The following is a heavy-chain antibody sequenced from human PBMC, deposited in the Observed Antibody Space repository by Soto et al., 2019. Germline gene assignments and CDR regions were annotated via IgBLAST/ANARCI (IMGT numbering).Heavy chain of an antibody. Sequence: QVQLQDSGPGLVKPSQTLSLTCTVSGGSISSGDYYWSWIRQPPGKGLEWIGYIYSSGYTYCNPSLRSRVSISVETSKNQFSLKLTSVTAADTAVYYCSRGIATMATPDAFDIWGQGTLVTVSS. CDR3: SRGIATMATPDAFDI. V-gene: IGHV4-30-4*01. CDR2: IYSSGYT. J-gene: IGHJ3*02. D-gene: IGHD3-10*01. CDR1: GGSISSGDYY.